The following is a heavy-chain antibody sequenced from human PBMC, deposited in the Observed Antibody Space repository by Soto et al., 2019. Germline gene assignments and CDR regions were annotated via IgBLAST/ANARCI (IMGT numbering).Heavy chain of an antibody. CDR2: IIPIFGTA. J-gene: IGHJ5*02. V-gene: IGHV1-69*13. CDR1: GGTFSSYA. Sequence: SVKVSCKASGGTFSSYAISWVRQAPGQGLEWMGGIIPIFGTANYAQKFQGRVTITADESTSTAYMELSSLRSEDTAVCYCARVVVVAASRYNWFDPWGQGTLVTVSS. D-gene: IGHD2-15*01. CDR3: ARVVVVAASRYNWFDP.